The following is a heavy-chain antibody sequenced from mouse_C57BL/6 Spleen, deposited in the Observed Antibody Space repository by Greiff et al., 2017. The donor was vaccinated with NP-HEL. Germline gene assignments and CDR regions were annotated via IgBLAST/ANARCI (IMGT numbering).Heavy chain of an antibody. CDR1: GFTFSDYY. J-gene: IGHJ1*03. D-gene: IGHD1-1*01. V-gene: IGHV5-12*01. CDR2: ISNGGGST. CDR3: ARHYYGSSSHWYFDV. Sequence: DVMLVESGGGLVQPGGSLKLSCAASGFTFSDYYMYWVRQTPEKRLEWVAYISNGGGSTYYPDTVKGRFTISRDNAKNTLYLQMSRLKSEDTAMYYCARHYYGSSSHWYFDVWGTGTTVTVSS.